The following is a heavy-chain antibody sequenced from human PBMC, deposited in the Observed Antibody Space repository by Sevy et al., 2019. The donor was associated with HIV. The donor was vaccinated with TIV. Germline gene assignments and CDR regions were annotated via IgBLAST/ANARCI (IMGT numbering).Heavy chain of an antibody. D-gene: IGHD3-3*01. CDR1: GFTFSSYA. CDR2: ISYDGSNK. V-gene: IGHV3-30-3*01. Sequence: GGSLRPSCAASGFTFSSYAMHWVRQAPGKGLEWVAVISYDGSNKYYADSVKGRFTISRDNSKNTLYLQMNSLRAEDTAVYYCARGGDYDFWSGYYKVGGMDYWGQGTLVTVSS. CDR3: ARGGDYDFWSGYYKVGGMDY. J-gene: IGHJ4*02.